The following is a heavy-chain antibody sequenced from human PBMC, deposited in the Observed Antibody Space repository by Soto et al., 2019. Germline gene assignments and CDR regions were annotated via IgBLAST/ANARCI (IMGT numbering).Heavy chain of an antibody. D-gene: IGHD5-18*01. CDR2: IYYSGTT. Sequence: QVHLQESGPGLVKPSQTLALTCIVSGGSISSGGYYWYWVRQHPEKGLEWIGFIYYSGTTYYNPSLKSRVTMSVDTSTNQFSLKLRSVTAADTAVYYCASRDVDTTLVGNDYWGQGSLVVVSS. CDR3: ASRDVDTTLVGNDY. J-gene: IGHJ4*02. V-gene: IGHV4-31*03. CDR1: GGSISSGGYY.